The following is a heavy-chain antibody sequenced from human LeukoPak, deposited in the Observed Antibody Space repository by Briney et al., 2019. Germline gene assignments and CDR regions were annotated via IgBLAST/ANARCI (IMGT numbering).Heavy chain of an antibody. CDR2: INPSSGAT. D-gene: IGHD2-21*01. J-gene: IGHJ4*02. V-gene: IGHV1-2*02. Sequence: ASVKVSCKASGYTFTDYYMHWVRQAPGQGLECMGWINPSSGATTYAQKFQGRVTMTSDTSISTAYLELSRLRSDDTAFYYCARGSKPGYTYGGGYWGQGTLVTVSS. CDR1: GYTFTDYY. CDR3: ARGSKPGYTYGGGY.